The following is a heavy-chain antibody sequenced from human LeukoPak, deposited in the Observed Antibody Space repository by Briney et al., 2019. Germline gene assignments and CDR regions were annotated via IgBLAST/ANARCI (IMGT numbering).Heavy chain of an antibody. CDR2: INWDGSST. V-gene: IGHV3-20*04. J-gene: IGHJ4*02. Sequence: GALRLSCAASGFTFDEYGMSWVRQAPGKGLEWVSSINWDGSSTAYADSVQGRFTISRDNAKNSLHLQMKSLRAEDTALYYCARDSFSGSSLGYWGQGTLVTVSS. D-gene: IGHD1-26*01. CDR3: ARDSFSGSSLGY. CDR1: GFTFDEYG.